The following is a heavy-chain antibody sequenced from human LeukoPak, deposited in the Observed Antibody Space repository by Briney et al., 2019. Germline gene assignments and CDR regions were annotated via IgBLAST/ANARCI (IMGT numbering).Heavy chain of an antibody. J-gene: IGHJ3*02. CDR3: ARQLLRYFDRAAFDI. D-gene: IGHD3-9*01. V-gene: IGHV4-59*08. CDR1: GGSISGYY. Sequence: SETLSLTCIVSGGSISGYYWSWVRQPPGKGLDWIGHIFDSGSTNYNPSLKSRLTISVDTSKNQFSLKLSSVIAADTAVYYCARQLLRYFDRAAFDIWGQGTMVTVSS. CDR2: IFDSGST.